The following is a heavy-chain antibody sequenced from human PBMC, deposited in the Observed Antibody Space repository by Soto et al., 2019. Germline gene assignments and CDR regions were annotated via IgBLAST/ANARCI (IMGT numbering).Heavy chain of an antibody. CDR2: ISSSSSYI. CDR1: GFTFSSYS. V-gene: IGHV3-21*01. D-gene: IGHD1-1*01. Sequence: GGSLRLSCAASGFTFSSYSMNWVRQAPGKGLEWVSSISSSSSYIYYADSVKGRFTISRDNAKNSLYLQMNSLRAEDTAVYYCARDPNWPHWYFDLWGRGTLVTVSS. CDR3: ARDPNWPHWYFDL. J-gene: IGHJ2*01.